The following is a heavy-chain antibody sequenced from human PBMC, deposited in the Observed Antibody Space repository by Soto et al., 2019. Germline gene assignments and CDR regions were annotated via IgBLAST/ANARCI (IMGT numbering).Heavy chain of an antibody. D-gene: IGHD3-16*02. J-gene: IGHJ4*02. V-gene: IGHV4-34*01. CDR3: ARTGKLYIWGSYRYTIHDC. CDR1: GGSFSGYY. Sequence: SEMLSLTCAVYGGSFSGYYWSWIRQPPGKGLEWIGEINHSGSTNYNPSLKSRVTISVDTSKNQFSLKLSSVTAADTAVYYCARTGKLYIWGSYRYTIHDCWGQGTLVTVS. CDR2: INHSGST.